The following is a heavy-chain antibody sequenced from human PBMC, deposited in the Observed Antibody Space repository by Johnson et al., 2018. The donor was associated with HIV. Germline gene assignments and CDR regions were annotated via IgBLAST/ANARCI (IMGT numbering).Heavy chain of an antibody. CDR1: GFTFSSYG. CDR2: ISYDGSNK. V-gene: IGHV3-30*19. D-gene: IGHD2-15*01. J-gene: IGHJ3*02. CDR3: ARDKYCSGGSCYLDAFDI. Sequence: QVQLVESGGGLVQPGGSLRLSCAASGFTFSSYGMHWVRQAPGKGLEWVAVISYDGSNKYYADSVTGRFTISRDNAKNSLYLQMNSLRVEDTAVYYCARDKYCSGGSCYLDAFDIWGQGTMVTVSS.